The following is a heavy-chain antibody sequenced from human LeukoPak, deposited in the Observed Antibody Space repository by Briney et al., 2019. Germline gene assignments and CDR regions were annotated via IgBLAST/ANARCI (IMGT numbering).Heavy chain of an antibody. V-gene: IGHV3-33*08. CDR3: ARDRHCVKGICHSPPGMDV. CDR2: IWFDGKNE. Sequence: GGSLRLSCAASGFTFSNYAIHWVRQAPGKGLEWVADIWFDGKNEHFADSVKGRFTISRDNSKNTMYLQINSLRVEDSAVYYCARDRHCVKGICHSPPGMDVWGQGTTVTVSS. D-gene: IGHD6-13*01. CDR1: GFTFSNYA. J-gene: IGHJ6*02.